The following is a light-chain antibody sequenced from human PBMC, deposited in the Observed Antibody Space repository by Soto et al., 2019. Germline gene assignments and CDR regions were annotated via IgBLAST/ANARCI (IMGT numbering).Light chain of an antibody. V-gene: IGKV4-1*01. Sequence: DIEMTQSPDSLAVSLGERATVNCKSSQSIFYSPSDRNFLAWYQQKPGQPPKLLINWASARASGVSDRFSGSGSGTDFTLTISSLQAEDAAIYYCQQYYTTPITFGGGTRVEI. CDR2: WAS. CDR1: QSIFYSPSDRNF. J-gene: IGKJ4*01. CDR3: QQYYTTPIT.